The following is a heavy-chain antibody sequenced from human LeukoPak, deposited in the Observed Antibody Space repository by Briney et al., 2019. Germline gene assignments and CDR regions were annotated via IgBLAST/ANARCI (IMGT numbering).Heavy chain of an antibody. Sequence: ASVKVSCKASGYTFTSYGISWVRQAPGQGLEWRGWISAYNGNTNYAQKLHGRVTMTTDTSTSKAYMELRSLRSDDTAVYYCARDAHQIAGHYYYSGRDVWGQGTTVTVPS. D-gene: IGHD6-13*01. J-gene: IGHJ6*02. CDR1: GYTFTSYG. CDR2: ISAYNGNT. CDR3: ARDAHQIAGHYYYSGRDV. V-gene: IGHV1-18*01.